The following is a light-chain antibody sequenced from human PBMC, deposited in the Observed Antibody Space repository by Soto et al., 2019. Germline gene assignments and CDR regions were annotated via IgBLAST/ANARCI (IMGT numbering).Light chain of an antibody. J-gene: IGKJ2*01. Sequence: EIVLTQSPGTLSFSPGERATLSCRASQSVSSIDLAWYQQKTGQAPRLHIYGASSMATGIPARFSGSGFGTYWTLTISSLELEEFQVEYCQQYGSAPYTFGQGTKLEIK. CDR1: QSVSSID. CDR2: GAS. V-gene: IGKV3-20*01. CDR3: QQYGSAPYT.